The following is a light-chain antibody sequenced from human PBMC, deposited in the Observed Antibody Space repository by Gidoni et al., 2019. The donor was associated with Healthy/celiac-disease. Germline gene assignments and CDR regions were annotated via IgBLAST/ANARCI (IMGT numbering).Light chain of an antibody. CDR2: VAS. J-gene: IGKJ4*01. CDR3: QQRSNWPPALT. CDR1: QSVSSY. Sequence: EIVLTQSPATLSLSPGERATLSCRASQSVSSYLAWYQQKPGQAPRLLIYVASNRATGIPARFSVSGSGTDFTLTLSSLEPEAFAVYYCQQRSNWPPALTFGGGTKVEIK. V-gene: IGKV3-11*01.